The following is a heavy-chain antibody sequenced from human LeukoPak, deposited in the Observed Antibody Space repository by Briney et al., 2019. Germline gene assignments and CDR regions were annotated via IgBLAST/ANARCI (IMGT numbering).Heavy chain of an antibody. CDR3: ARVLAGYFDY. CDR2: IYYSGST. D-gene: IGHD6-19*01. Sequence: SQTLSLTCTVSGGFISSGGYYWSWIRQHPGKGLEWIGYIYYSGSTYYNPSLKSRVTISVDTSKNQFSLKLSSVTAADTAVYYCARVLAGYFDYWGQGTLVTVSS. J-gene: IGHJ4*02. V-gene: IGHV4-31*03. CDR1: GGFISSGGYY.